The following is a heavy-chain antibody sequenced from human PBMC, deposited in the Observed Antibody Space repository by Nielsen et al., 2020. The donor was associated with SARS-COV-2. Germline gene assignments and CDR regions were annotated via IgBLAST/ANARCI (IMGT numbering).Heavy chain of an antibody. Sequence: ASVKVSCKASGYTFTSYDINWVRQATGQGLEWMGWMNPNSGNTGYAQKFQGRVTMTRNTSISTAYMELSSLRSEDTAVYYCARKTTTYCGGDCYGYGMDVWGQGTTVTVSS. V-gene: IGHV1-8*01. CDR2: MNPNSGNT. J-gene: IGHJ6*02. CDR3: ARKTTTYCGGDCYGYGMDV. CDR1: GYTFTSYD. D-gene: IGHD2-21*02.